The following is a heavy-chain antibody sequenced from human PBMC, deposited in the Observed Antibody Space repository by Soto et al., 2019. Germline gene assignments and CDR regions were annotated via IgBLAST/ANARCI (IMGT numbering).Heavy chain of an antibody. CDR2: FYYSGST. J-gene: IGHJ6*03. D-gene: IGHD5-12*01. CDR3: ARISVASRYMDV. V-gene: IGHV4-39*01. CDR1: GGSISSSSYY. Sequence: QLQLEESGPGLVKPSETLSLTCTVSGGSISSSSYYWGWIRQSPGKGLEWIGSFYYSGSTYYSPPLRSRVTISGDTSRKQISLRLSSVTAADTAVYYCARISVASRYMDVWAKGPRSPSP.